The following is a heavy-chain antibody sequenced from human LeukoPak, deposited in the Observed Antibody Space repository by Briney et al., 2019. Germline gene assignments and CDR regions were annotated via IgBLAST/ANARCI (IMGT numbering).Heavy chain of an antibody. CDR1: GGSISSSSYY. CDR2: IYYSGST. J-gene: IGHJ6*03. V-gene: IGHV4-39*01. Sequence: SETLSLTCTVSGGSISSSSYYWGWIRQPPGKWLEWIGSIYYSGSTYYNPSLKSRVTISVDTSKNQFSLKLSSVTAADTAVSYCARRVQQLSYYYYMDVWGKGTTVTVSS. CDR3: ARRVQQLSYYYYMDV. D-gene: IGHD6-13*01.